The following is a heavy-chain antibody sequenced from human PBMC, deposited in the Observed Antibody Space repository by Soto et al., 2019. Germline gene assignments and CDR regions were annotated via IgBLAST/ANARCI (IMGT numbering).Heavy chain of an antibody. D-gene: IGHD5-12*01. CDR2: ISGSGGST. Sequence: PGGSLRLSCAASGFSLSNYAMSWVRQAPGKGLEWVSVISGSGGSTYYADSVKGRFTISRDNSKNTLYLQMNSLRAEDTVVYYCAKGSGYSGYDLGNYYMDVWGKGTTVTVSS. J-gene: IGHJ6*03. CDR1: GFSLSNYA. CDR3: AKGSGYSGYDLGNYYMDV. V-gene: IGHV3-23*01.